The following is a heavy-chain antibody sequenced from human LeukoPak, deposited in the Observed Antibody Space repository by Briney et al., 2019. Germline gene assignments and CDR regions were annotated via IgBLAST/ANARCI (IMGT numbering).Heavy chain of an antibody. CDR1: GESFSGYY. D-gene: IGHD5-12*01. CDR2: INHSGST. Sequence: SETLSLTCAVYGESFSGYYWSWIRQPPGKGLEWIGEINHSGSTNYNPSLKSRVTISVDTSKNQFSLKLSSVTAADTAVYYCARVGYVRYYGMDVWGQGTTVTVSS. CDR3: ARVGYVRYYGMDV. V-gene: IGHV4-34*01. J-gene: IGHJ6*02.